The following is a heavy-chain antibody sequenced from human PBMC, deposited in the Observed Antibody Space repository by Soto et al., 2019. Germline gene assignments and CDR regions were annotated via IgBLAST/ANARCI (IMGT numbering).Heavy chain of an antibody. CDR3: RSSISCYDDSCVDV. Sequence: PSETLSLTCAVSGYSISSGNYWAWIRQPPGRGLEWIGSLYHIGSTHYNSSLKSRVTISVDTSKNHFSLELSSVTAADTAMYYCRSSISCYDDSCVDVWGQGSMVTVSS. CDR2: LYHIGST. D-gene: IGHD2-2*01. J-gene: IGHJ6*02. V-gene: IGHV4-38-2*01. CDR1: GYSISSGNY.